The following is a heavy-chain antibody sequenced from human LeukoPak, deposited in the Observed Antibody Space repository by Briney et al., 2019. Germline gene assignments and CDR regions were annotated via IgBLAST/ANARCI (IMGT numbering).Heavy chain of an antibody. J-gene: IGHJ4*02. CDR3: ARPSREGYGPFDY. CDR1: GGTFSSYA. V-gene: IGHV1-69*13. D-gene: IGHD5-12*01. CDR2: IIPIFGTA. Sequence: SVKVSCKASGGTFSSYAISWVRQAPGQGLEWMGGIIPIFGTANYAQKFQGRVTITADESTSTAYMELSSLRSEDTAVYYCARPSREGYGPFDYWGQGTLVTVSS.